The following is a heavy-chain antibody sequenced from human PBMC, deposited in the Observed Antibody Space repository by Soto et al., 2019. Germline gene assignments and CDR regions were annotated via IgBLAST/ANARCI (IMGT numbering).Heavy chain of an antibody. D-gene: IGHD1-26*01. CDR1: GYSISSGYY. CDR2: IYHSGST. CDR3: ATLAGAATYYFDY. J-gene: IGHJ4*02. V-gene: IGHV4-38-2*01. Sequence: PSETLSLTCAVSGYSISSGYYWGWIRQPPGKGLEWIGSIYHSGSTYYNPSLKSRVTISVDTSKNQFSLKLSSVTAADTAVYYCATLAGAATYYFDYWGQGTLVTVS.